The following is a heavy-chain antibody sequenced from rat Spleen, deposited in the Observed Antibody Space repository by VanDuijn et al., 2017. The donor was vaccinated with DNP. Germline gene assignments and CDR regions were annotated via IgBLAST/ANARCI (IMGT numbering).Heavy chain of an antibody. CDR2: ITNTGGST. Sequence: EVQLVESGGGLVQPGRSLKLSCVASGFTFNNYWLTWIRQAPGKGPEWVASITNTGGSTYYPDSVKGGFTISRDNAKSTLYLQMNSPRSEDTATYYCTRERTTTRYYFDYWGKGVMVTVSS. CDR1: GFTFNNYW. V-gene: IGHV5-31*01. J-gene: IGHJ2*01. CDR3: TRERTTTRYYFDY. D-gene: IGHD1-10*01.